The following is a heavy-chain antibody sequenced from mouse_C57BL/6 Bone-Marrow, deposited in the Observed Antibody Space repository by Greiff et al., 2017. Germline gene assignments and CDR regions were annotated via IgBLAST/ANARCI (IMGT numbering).Heavy chain of an antibody. J-gene: IGHJ2*01. CDR2: INPYNGGT. Sequence: VQLQQSGPVLVKPGASVKMSCKASGYTFTDYYMNWVKQSHGKSLEWIGVINPYNGGTNYNQKIKGKATLTVDKSSSTAYMELNSLTTEDSAAYYCARLGDYGGQGNTLTVSS. CDR3: ARLGDY. V-gene: IGHV1-19*01. CDR1: GYTFTDYY.